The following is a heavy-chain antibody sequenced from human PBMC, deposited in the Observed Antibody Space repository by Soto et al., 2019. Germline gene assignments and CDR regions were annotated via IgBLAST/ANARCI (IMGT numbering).Heavy chain of an antibody. CDR2: IYIAGNT. J-gene: IGHJ4*02. Sequence: SLRLSCEVSGFTVSSNYVSWVRQVPGKGLEWVSVIYIAGNTYYADSVKGRFTLSRDTSKNTLYLQMNSLRAEDTAVYYCARDSHFDSGGYKNYFWYFDYWGQGTLVTVSS. V-gene: IGHV3-66*01. D-gene: IGHD3-16*01. CDR1: GFTVSSNY. CDR3: ARDSHFDSGGYKNYFWYFDY.